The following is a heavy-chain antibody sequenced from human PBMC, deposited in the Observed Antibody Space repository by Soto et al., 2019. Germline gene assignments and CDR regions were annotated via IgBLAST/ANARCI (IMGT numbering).Heavy chain of an antibody. J-gene: IGHJ6*02. CDR2: VYYSGST. V-gene: IGHV4-59*13. CDR1: GDSFSTYY. CDR3: ARCVSAAGTCYYGLDV. D-gene: IGHD6-13*01. Sequence: QMQLQESGPGLVKPSETLSLTCTVSGDSFSTYYWSWIRQPPGKGLEWIGYVYYSGSTNYNPSLKPRVTISLDTSKNHFSLKVNSVTAADTAVYYCARCVSAAGTCYYGLDVWGQGTTVTVSS.